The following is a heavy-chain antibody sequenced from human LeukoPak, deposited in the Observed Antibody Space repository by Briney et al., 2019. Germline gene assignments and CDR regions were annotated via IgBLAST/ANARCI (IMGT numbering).Heavy chain of an antibody. CDR2: ISSSGANT. Sequence: GGSLRLSCAASGFGFNDAAMTWVRQAPGKGLEWVSLISSSGANTYYADSVKGRFTISRDNSKNTLFLQMNSLRAEDTAMYYCVKDIQVIYWGQGTLVSVSS. CDR1: GFGFNDAA. CDR3: VKDIQVIY. J-gene: IGHJ4*02. D-gene: IGHD2-21*01. V-gene: IGHV3-23*01.